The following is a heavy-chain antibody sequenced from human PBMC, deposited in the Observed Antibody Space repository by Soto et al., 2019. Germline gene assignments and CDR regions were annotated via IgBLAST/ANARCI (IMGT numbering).Heavy chain of an antibody. CDR3: ARNSLYYDSSGYYYGRAFDI. V-gene: IGHV1-69*06. CDR1: GGTFSSYA. J-gene: IGHJ3*02. Sequence: QVQLVQSGAEVKKPGSSVKVSCKASGGTFSSYAISWVRQAPGQGLEWMGGIIPIFGTANYAQKFQGRVTITADKSTSTAYMELSSLRSEDTAVYYCARNSLYYDSSGYYYGRAFDIWGQGTMVTVSS. CDR2: IIPIFGTA. D-gene: IGHD3-22*01.